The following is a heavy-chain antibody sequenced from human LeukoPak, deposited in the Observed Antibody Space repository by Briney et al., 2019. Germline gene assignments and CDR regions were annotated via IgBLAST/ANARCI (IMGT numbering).Heavy chain of an antibody. V-gene: IGHV3-30-3*01. J-gene: IGHJ4*02. CDR1: GFTFSSYA. D-gene: IGHD6-19*01. Sequence: GRSLRLSCAASGFTFSSYAMHWVRQAPGKGLEWVAVISYDGSNKYYADSVKGRFTISRDNSKDTLYLQMNSLRAEDTAVYYCASDALQYSSGREGWFDYWGQGTLVTVSS. CDR2: ISYDGSNK. CDR3: ASDALQYSSGREGWFDY.